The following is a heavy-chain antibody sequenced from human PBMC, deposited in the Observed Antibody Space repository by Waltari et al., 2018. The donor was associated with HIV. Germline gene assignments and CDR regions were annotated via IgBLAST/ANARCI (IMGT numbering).Heavy chain of an antibody. D-gene: IGHD3-10*01. V-gene: IGHV1-18*01. J-gene: IGHJ6*02. CDR2: ISPYNGNT. Sequence: QARLVQSGAEVKKPGASVKVSCKNSGYTFTIYGLSWVRQAPGQGLEWMGWISPYNGNTYYAQNLKGRVTLTTDSSRTAYMELRSLRSDDTAVYFCAREGYYYGSGTYAPPRYYGMDVWGQGTTVTVSS. CDR3: AREGYYYGSGTYAPPRYYGMDV. CDR1: GYTFTIYG.